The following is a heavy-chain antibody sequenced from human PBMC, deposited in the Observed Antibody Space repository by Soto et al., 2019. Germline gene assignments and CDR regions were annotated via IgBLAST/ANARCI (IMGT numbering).Heavy chain of an antibody. CDR1: GFALNTYA. V-gene: IGHV3-23*01. CDR3: VKGAGGGVIRNSFHF. CDR2: ITASGGST. Sequence: GRSLRLSCAASGFALNTYAMQWVRQAPGKGPEWVSAITASGGSTYYADSVRGRFTISRDTSMNTLYLEMSGLRAEDTAVYYCVKGAGGGVIRNSFHFWGQGALVTVSS. J-gene: IGHJ4*02. D-gene: IGHD3-16*02.